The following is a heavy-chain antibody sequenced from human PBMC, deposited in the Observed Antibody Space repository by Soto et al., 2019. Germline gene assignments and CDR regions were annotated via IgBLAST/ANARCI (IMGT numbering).Heavy chain of an antibody. V-gene: IGHV3-23*01. J-gene: IGHJ5*02. CDR2: ISGSGGST. CDR3: AKDYSSTSCYDGCWFDP. Sequence: GGSLSLSCAASGFTFSSCAISWVPEAPEKGLVWVSAISGSGGSTYYADSVKGRFTISRDNSKNTLYLQMNSLRAEDTAVYYCAKDYSSTSCYDGCWFDPWGQGTLVTVSS. D-gene: IGHD2-2*01. CDR1: GFTFSSCA.